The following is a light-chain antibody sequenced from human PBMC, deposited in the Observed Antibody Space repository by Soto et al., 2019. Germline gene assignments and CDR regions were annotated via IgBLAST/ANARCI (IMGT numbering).Light chain of an antibody. CDR2: VAS. Sequence: PGERATLSCRASQSVNQKLGWYQQKPGQAPRLLIYVASYRATGIPARFSGSGSGTEYTLTISNLQAEDLAVYYCQQFNNWPHTFGQGTRLEIK. J-gene: IGKJ5*01. CDR1: QSVNQK. CDR3: QQFNNWPHT. V-gene: IGKV3-15*01.